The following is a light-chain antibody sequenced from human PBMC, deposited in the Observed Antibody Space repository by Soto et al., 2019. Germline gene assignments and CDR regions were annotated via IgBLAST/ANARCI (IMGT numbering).Light chain of an antibody. CDR1: SSNTGNNY. J-gene: IGLJ1*01. CDR3: APWDSSLSAGL. CDR2: END. V-gene: IGLV1-51*02. Sequence: QSVLTQPPSVSAAPGQKVTISCSGSSSNTGNNYVSWYQQLPGAAPKLLIYENDKRPSGIPGRFSGSKSGTSATLGITGLQTGDEAAYYCAPWDSSLSAGLFGTGTKVTVL.